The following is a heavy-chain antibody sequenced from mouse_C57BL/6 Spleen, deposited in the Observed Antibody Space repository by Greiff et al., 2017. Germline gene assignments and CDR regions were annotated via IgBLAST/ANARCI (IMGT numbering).Heavy chain of an antibody. Sequence: VQLQQSGPGLVQPSQSLSITCTVSGFSLTSYGVHWVRQPPGKGLEWLGVIWSGGSTDYNAAFISRLSISKDNSKSQVFFKMNSLQADDTAIYYCAKRGITTVVADWYFDVWGTGTTVTVSS. CDR1: GFSLTSYG. CDR2: IWSGGST. CDR3: AKRGITTVVADWYFDV. J-gene: IGHJ1*03. D-gene: IGHD1-1*01. V-gene: IGHV2-4*01.